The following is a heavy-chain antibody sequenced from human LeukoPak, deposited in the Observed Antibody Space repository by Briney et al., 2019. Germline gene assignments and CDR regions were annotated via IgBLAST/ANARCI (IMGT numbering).Heavy chain of an antibody. D-gene: IGHD2-2*01. V-gene: IGHV3-11*01. CDR3: ARDSVVVPAALRNYYYGMDV. J-gene: IGHJ6*02. CDR2: ISSSGSTI. Sequence: GGSLRLSCAASGFTFSDYYMSWTRQAPGKGLEWVSYISSSGSTIYYADSVKGRFTISRDNAKNSLYLQMNSLRAEDTAVYYCARDSVVVPAALRNYYYGMDVWGQGTTVTVSS. CDR1: GFTFSDYY.